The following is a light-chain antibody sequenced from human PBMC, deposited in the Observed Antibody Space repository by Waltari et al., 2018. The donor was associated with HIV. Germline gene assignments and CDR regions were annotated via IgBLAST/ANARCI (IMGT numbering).Light chain of an antibody. J-gene: IGLJ1*01. CDR1: NSNLGNNY. CDR2: DNE. V-gene: IGLV1-51*01. Sequence: QSVLTQPPSVSAAPGQRVTISCSGGNSNLGNNYVSWYQQLPGRAPRLLIYDNERRPSGIPDRFSAAKAGVSATLGIAGLQIVDEADYYCGTWDSSLSLYVFGTGTTVAVL. CDR3: GTWDSSLSLYV.